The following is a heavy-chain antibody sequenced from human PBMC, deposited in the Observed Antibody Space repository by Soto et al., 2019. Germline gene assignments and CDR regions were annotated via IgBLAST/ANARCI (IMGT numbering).Heavy chain of an antibody. V-gene: IGHV3-23*01. CDR3: AKEDDSSGYFLGY. Sequence: GGSLRLSCAASGFTFSNYAMTWVRQAPGMGLEWVSSISGSGGSTYYADSVRGRFTISRDNSKITLYLLMNSLRAVYSAVYYCAKEDDSSGYFLGYWGQGTLVTVSS. D-gene: IGHD3-22*01. J-gene: IGHJ4*02. CDR2: ISGSGGST. CDR1: GFTFSNYA.